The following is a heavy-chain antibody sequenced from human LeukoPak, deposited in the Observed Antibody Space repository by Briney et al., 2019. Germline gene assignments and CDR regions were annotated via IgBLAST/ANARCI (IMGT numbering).Heavy chain of an antibody. D-gene: IGHD5-12*01. J-gene: IGHJ4*02. CDR3: ARDLVATGSVFGY. Sequence: ASVKVSFKASGYSFTGYYMHWVRQAPGLGREWMGWINPNSGGTNYAQKFQGRVTMTRDTSISTAYMELSRLRSDDTAVYYCARDLVATGSVFGYWGQGTLVTVSS. CDR1: GYSFTGYY. CDR2: INPNSGGT. V-gene: IGHV1-2*02.